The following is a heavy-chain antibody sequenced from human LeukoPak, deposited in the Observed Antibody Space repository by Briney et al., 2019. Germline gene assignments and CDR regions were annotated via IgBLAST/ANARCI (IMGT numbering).Heavy chain of an antibody. CDR3: ARASSIAADFDY. Sequence: GGSLRLSCAASGFTFSSYWVSWVRQAPGKGLEWVANIKQDGSEKYYVDSVKGRFTISTDNAKNSLYLQMNSLRAEDTAVYYCARASSIAADFDYWGQGTLVTVSS. J-gene: IGHJ4*02. D-gene: IGHD6-6*01. V-gene: IGHV3-7*01. CDR1: GFTFSSYW. CDR2: IKQDGSEK.